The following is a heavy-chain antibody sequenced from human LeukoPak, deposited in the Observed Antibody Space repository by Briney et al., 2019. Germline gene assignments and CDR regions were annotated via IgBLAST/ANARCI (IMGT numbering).Heavy chain of an antibody. CDR1: GYTFTGYY. CDR3: ARVIMDSSSWGGYDY. J-gene: IGHJ4*02. Sequence: ASVKVSCKASGYTFTGYYMHWVRQAPGQGLEWMGWINPNSGGTNYAQKFQGRVTMTRDTSISTAYMELSRLRSDDTAVYYCARVIMDSSSWGGYDYWAREPWSPSPQ. V-gene: IGHV1-2*02. D-gene: IGHD6-13*01. CDR2: INPNSGGT.